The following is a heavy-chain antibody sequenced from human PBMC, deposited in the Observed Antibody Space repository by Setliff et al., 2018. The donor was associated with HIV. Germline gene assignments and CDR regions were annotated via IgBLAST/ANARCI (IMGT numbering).Heavy chain of an antibody. CDR1: GGSISSDCCY. CDR3: VRRGTHGAFDI. CDR2: IYYSGYT. V-gene: IGHV4-39*01. Sequence: SETLSLTCSVSGGSISSDCCYWGWIRQPPGKGLEWIASIYYSGYTYSNPSLKSRVTISIDTSKNQFSLKLNSVTAADTAVYYCVRRGTHGAFDIWGQGTMVT. D-gene: IGHD3-10*01. J-gene: IGHJ3*02.